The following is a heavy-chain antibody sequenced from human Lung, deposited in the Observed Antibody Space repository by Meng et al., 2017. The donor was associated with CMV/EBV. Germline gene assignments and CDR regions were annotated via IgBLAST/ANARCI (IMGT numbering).Heavy chain of an antibody. V-gene: IGHV3-43D*03. Sequence: GESLKISCAASGFTFDDHAMHWVRQAPGKGLEWISLISWDGSSNYYADSVKGRFTTSRDNCENSLYLQINSLRVEDTAVYYCAKANVTAAGCTHMDIWGQGTTVTVSS. CDR3: AKANVTAAGCTHMDI. D-gene: IGHD6-13*01. CDR1: GFTFDDHA. CDR2: ISWDGSSN. J-gene: IGHJ6*02.